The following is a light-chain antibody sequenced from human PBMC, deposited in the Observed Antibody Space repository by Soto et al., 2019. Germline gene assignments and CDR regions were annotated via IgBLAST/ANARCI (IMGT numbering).Light chain of an antibody. J-gene: IGLJ1*01. Sequence: QSALTQPPSASGSPGQSVTISCTGTSSDVGAYDYVSWYQQHPGKAPKLMIYEINKRPSGVPDRFSGSKSGNTASLTVSGLQAEDEADYYCSLFAGSNNFPYVFGTGTKAPS. CDR3: SLFAGSNNFPYV. V-gene: IGLV2-8*01. CDR2: EIN. CDR1: SSDVGAYDY.